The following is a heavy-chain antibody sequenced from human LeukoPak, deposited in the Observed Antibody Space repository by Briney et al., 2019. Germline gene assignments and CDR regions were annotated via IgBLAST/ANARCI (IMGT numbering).Heavy chain of an antibody. CDR1: GGTFSSYA. D-gene: IGHD1-26*01. V-gene: IGHV1-69*13. CDR3: ATRPLYSGSQYYFDY. Sequence: ASVNVSCKASGGTFSSYAIIWLRQAPGQVLECMGGIIPIFGTANYAQNFQGRVTITADESTSTAYMELSSLRSEDTAVYYCATRPLYSGSQYYFDYWGQGTLVTVSS. CDR2: IIPIFGTA. J-gene: IGHJ4*02.